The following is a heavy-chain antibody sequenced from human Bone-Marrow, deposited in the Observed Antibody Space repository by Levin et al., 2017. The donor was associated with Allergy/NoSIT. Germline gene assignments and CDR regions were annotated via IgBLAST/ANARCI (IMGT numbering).Heavy chain of an antibody. CDR1: GFTLSSYG. Sequence: GGSLRLSCAASGFTLSSYGMHWVRQAPGKGLEWVAVISYDGTNKYYADSVKGRFTISRDNSKNTLYLQMNSLRPGDTAGYYCAKDQRGGYCSSSSCYLAMDVWGQGITVTVSS. CDR3: AKDQRGGYCSSSSCYLAMDV. CDR2: ISYDGTNK. J-gene: IGHJ6*02. D-gene: IGHD2-2*01. V-gene: IGHV3-30*18.